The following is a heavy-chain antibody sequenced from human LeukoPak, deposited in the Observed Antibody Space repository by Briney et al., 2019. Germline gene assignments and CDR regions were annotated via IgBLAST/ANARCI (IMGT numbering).Heavy chain of an antibody. V-gene: IGHV1-2*02. CDR3: ARVESWERSGSSQDAFDV. J-gene: IGHJ3*01. Sequence: ASVKVSCKASGYTFTGYYMHWVRQAPGQGLEWMGWINPNSGGTNYAQKFQGRVTMTRDMSTSTVYMELSSLRSDDTAVYYCARVESWERSGSSQDAFDVWGHGTMVTVSS. CDR2: INPNSGGT. D-gene: IGHD1-26*01. CDR1: GYTFTGYY.